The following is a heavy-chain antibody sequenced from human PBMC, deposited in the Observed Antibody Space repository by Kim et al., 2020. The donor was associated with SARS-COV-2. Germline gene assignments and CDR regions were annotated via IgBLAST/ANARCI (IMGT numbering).Heavy chain of an antibody. CDR3: ARGTRTTDY. J-gene: IGHJ4*02. V-gene: IGHV1-8*01. Sequence: GNTGYAQKCQGRVTMTRNTSISTAYMELNSLRSEDTAVYYCARGTRTTDYWGQGTLVTVSS. D-gene: IGHD1-1*01. CDR2: GNT.